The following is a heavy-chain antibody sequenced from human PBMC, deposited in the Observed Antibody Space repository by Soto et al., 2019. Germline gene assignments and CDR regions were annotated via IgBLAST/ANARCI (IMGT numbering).Heavy chain of an antibody. J-gene: IGHJ5*02. D-gene: IGHD1-26*01. Sequence: QVQLVQSGAEVKKPGASVKVSCKASGYTFTSYGISWVRQAPGQGLEWMGWISAYNGNTNYAQKLQGRVIMTTDTSTSTAYMELRSLRSDDTAVYYCARFEDEVGARFSWFDPWGQGTLVTVSS. CDR2: ISAYNGNT. V-gene: IGHV1-18*01. CDR3: ARFEDEVGARFSWFDP. CDR1: GYTFTSYG.